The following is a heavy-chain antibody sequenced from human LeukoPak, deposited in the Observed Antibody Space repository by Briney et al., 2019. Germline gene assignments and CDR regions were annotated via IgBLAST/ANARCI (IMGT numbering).Heavy chain of an antibody. V-gene: IGHV1-69*05. Sequence: SVKVSCKASGGTFSSYAISWVRQAPGQGLEWMGGIIPIFGTANYAQKFQGRVTITTDESTSTAHMELSSLRSEDTAVYYCASDYYDSSGPGNYWGQGTLVTVSS. CDR1: GGTFSSYA. D-gene: IGHD3-22*01. CDR3: ASDYYDSSGPGNY. J-gene: IGHJ4*02. CDR2: IIPIFGTA.